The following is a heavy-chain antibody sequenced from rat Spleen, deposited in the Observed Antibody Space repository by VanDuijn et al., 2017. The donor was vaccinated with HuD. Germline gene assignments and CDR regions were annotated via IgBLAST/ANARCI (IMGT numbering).Heavy chain of an antibody. CDR2: INTDGSST. J-gene: IGHJ4*01. V-gene: IGHV5-58*01. D-gene: IGHD5-1*01. Sequence: EVQLVETGGDLVQPGRSLKLSCVASGFTFSAYWMYWIRQAPGKGLEWVSSINTDGSSTYYPDSVKGRFTISRDNAENTVYLQMNSLKSEDTATYYGARTRLGADVMDAWGQGASVTVSS. CDR3: ARTRLGADVMDA. CDR1: GFTFSAYW.